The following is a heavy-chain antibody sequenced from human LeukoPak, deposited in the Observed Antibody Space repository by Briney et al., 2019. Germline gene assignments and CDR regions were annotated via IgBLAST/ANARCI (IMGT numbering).Heavy chain of an antibody. CDR2: IRVYNGNT. CDR3: AREHYGSGSYLGDY. D-gene: IGHD3-10*01. V-gene: IGHV1-18*01. J-gene: IGHJ4*02. Sequence: ASVKVSCKASGYTFTSYGISWVRQAPGQGLEWMGWIRVYNGNTNYAQKLQGRVTMTTDTFTSTAYMELRSLRSDDTAVYYCAREHYGSGSYLGDYWGQGTLVTVSS. CDR1: GYTFTSYG.